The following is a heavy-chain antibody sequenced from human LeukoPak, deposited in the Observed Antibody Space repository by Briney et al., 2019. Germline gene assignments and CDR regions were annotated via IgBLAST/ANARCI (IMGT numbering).Heavy chain of an antibody. CDR3: ARSFHVDTTYFDY. CDR1: GGSFSGYY. V-gene: IGHV4-34*01. Sequence: SETLSLTCAVYGGSFSGYYWSWIRQPPGKGLEWIGNIYYSGSTYYNPSLKSRVTISVDTSKNQFSLKLSSVTAADTAVYYCARSFHVDTTYFDYWGQGTLVTVSS. CDR2: IYYSGST. D-gene: IGHD5-18*01. J-gene: IGHJ4*02.